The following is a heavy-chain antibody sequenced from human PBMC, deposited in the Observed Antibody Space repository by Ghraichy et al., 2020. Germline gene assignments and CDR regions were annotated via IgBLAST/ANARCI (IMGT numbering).Heavy chain of an antibody. D-gene: IGHD3-10*01. CDR3: ARDRSRGGFGEPDAFDI. CDR1: GFTFSNYS. Sequence: GESLNISCIASGFTFSNYSIHWVRQAPGKGLEWMTFISYDGRHKYYADSVEGRFTISRDNSKNTLYMQMNSLRPEDTAVYYCARDRSRGGFGEPDAFDIWGQGTVVTVSS. J-gene: IGHJ3*02. V-gene: IGHV3-30*04. CDR2: ISYDGRHK.